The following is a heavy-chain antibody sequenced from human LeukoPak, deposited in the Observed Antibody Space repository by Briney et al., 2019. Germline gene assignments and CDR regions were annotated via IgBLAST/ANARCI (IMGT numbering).Heavy chain of an antibody. D-gene: IGHD6-13*01. Sequence: GGSPRLSCAASGVTFSNHALHWVRQAPGKGLEWVAVISYDGSNKHYADSVKGRFPISRDHSKTTLYLQMTSLRAEDTAVYYCARDNMPAPGTPSYYGLDVWGQGTAVTVSS. V-gene: IGHV3-30*16. J-gene: IGHJ6*02. CDR1: GVTFSNHA. CDR2: ISYDGSNK. CDR3: ARDNMPAPGTPSYYGLDV.